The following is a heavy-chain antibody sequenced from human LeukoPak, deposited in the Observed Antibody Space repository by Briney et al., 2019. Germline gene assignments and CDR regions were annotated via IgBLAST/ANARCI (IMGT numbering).Heavy chain of an antibody. Sequence: PGGSLRLSCAASGFTFSSYAMSWVRQAPGKGLEWVSAISGSGGSTYYADSVKGRFTISRDNSKNTLYLQMNSLRAEDTAVYYCRTTATTKATVDTAMAIFDYWGQGTLVTVSS. V-gene: IGHV3-23*01. CDR3: RTTATTKATVDTAMAIFDY. CDR1: GFTFSSYA. D-gene: IGHD5-18*01. J-gene: IGHJ4*02. CDR2: ISGSGGST.